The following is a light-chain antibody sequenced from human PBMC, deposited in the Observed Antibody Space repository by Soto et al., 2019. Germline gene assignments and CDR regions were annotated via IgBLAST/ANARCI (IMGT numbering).Light chain of an antibody. V-gene: IGLV2-14*01. J-gene: IGLJ1*01. Sequence: QSALTQPASVSGSPGQSITISCTGTSSDVGGYNYVSWYQQHPGKAPKLMISGVSNRPSGVSNRFSGSKSGNTASLTISGLQTEDEADYYCISYTTSVTYAFGTGTKVTVL. CDR2: GVS. CDR3: ISYTTSVTYA. CDR1: SSDVGGYNY.